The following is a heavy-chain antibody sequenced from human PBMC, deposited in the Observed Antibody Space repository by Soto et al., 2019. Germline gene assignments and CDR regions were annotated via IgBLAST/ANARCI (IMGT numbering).Heavy chain of an antibody. CDR3: VKTYSGGWYSLTHFDY. V-gene: IGHV3-64D*06. CDR1: GFTFRTYA. D-gene: IGHD6-19*01. Sequence: EVQLVESGGGLVQPGGSLRLSCSASGFTFRTYAMYWVRQAPGKGLECVSAISSNGGSTDYADSVKGRFTISRDNSKNTLYLQMSSLRAEDTAVYYCVKTYSGGWYSLTHFDYWGQGTLVTVSS. J-gene: IGHJ4*02. CDR2: ISSNGGST.